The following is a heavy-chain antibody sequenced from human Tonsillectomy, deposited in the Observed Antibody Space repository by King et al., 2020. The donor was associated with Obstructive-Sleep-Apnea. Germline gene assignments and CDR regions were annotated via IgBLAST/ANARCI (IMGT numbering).Heavy chain of an antibody. J-gene: IGHJ5*02. D-gene: IGHD3-10*01. Sequence: QVQLQESGPGLVKPSETLSLTCTVSGGSISSGSYYWSWIRQHPGKGLEWIGYIYSSGRTYYNPFLKSRATITVATSKKQCSLKLSSVTAAGTAVYYCARDYYFGSGSYEVNWFDPWGQGTLVTVSS. CDR1: GGSISSGSYY. CDR3: ARDYYFGSGSYEVNWFDP. CDR2: IYSSGRT. V-gene: IGHV4-31*03.